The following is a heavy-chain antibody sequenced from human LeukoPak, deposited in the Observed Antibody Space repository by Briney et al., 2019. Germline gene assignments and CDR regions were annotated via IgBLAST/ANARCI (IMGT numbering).Heavy chain of an antibody. D-gene: IGHD6-19*01. Sequence: GRSLRLPYAVSVLTDITNDMTWAPQAPAKALEYVSVLYSDGNTKNEDSVQGRFTISRDNSKNTLYVEMNSLSPEDTAVYYCARGVEPLAGNTFAYWGQGTLVTVSS. J-gene: IGHJ4*02. CDR2: LYSDGNT. CDR3: ARGVEPLAGNTFAY. V-gene: IGHV3-53*01. CDR1: VLTDITND.